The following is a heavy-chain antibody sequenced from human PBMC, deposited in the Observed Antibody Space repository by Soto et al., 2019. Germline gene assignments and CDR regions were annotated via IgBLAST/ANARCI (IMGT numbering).Heavy chain of an antibody. D-gene: IGHD6-13*01. CDR1: GGSISSYY. CDR3: ARDSGHSSSWYGSAYYYYGMDV. J-gene: IGHJ6*02. Sequence: PSETLSLTCTVSGGSISSYYWSWIRQPPGKGLEWIGYIYYSGSTNYNPSLKSRVTISVDTSKNQFSLKLSSVTAADTAVYYCARDSGHSSSWYGSAYYYYGMDVWGQGTTVTVSS. CDR2: IYYSGST. V-gene: IGHV4-59*01.